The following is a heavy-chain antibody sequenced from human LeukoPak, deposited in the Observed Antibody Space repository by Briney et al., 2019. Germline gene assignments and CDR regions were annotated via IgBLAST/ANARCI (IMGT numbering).Heavy chain of an antibody. CDR1: GGSFSGYY. CDR3: ASSNHFWSGYYLLDY. D-gene: IGHD3-3*02. V-gene: IGHV4-34*01. J-gene: IGHJ4*02. Sequence: SETLSLTCAVYGGSFSGYYWSWIRQPPGKGLEWIGEINHSGSTNYNPSLKSRVTISVDTSKNQFSLKLSSVTAADTAVYYCASSNHFWSGYYLLDYWGQGTLVTVSS. CDR2: INHSGST.